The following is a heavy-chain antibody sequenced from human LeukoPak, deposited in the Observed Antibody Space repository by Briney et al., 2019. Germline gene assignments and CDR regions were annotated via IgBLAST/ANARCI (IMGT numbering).Heavy chain of an antibody. D-gene: IGHD3-16*01. CDR3: ARGLLSY. Sequence: GGSLRLSCEASGFSFGNYGMHWVRQAPGKGLEWVAVIWYDESKKYYAESVKGRFTISRDNSKNTLYLQMNSLRAEDTAVYYCARGLLSYWGQGTLVTVSS. CDR2: IWYDESKK. V-gene: IGHV3-33*01. J-gene: IGHJ4*02. CDR1: GFSFGNYG.